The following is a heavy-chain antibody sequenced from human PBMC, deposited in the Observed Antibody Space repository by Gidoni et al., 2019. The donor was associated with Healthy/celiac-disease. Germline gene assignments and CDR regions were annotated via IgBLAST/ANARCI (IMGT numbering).Heavy chain of an antibody. CDR1: GGTFSSYA. CDR2: IIPIFGTA. V-gene: IGHV1-69*01. J-gene: IGHJ4*02. CDR3: ARDLSRAELVRGYYFDY. Sequence: GQSGAEVKKPGSSVTVSCKASGGTFSSYAISWVRQAPGQGLEWMGGIIPIFGTANYAQKFQGRVTITADESTSTAYMELSSLRSEDTAVYYCARDLSRAELVRGYYFDYWGQGTLVTVSS. D-gene: IGHD6-6*01.